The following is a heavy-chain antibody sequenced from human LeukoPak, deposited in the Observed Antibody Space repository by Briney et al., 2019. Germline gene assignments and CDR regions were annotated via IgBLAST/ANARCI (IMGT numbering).Heavy chain of an antibody. V-gene: IGHV1-8*01. J-gene: IGHJ4*02. CDR1: GYTFTSYD. CDR2: MNPNSGNT. Sequence: ASVKVSCKASGYTFTSYDINWVRQATGQGLEWMGLMNPNSGNTGYAQKFQGRVTMTMNTSISTAYMELSSLRSEATAVYYCARTHCTNGVCYRLFDYWGQGTLVTVSS. D-gene: IGHD2-8*01. CDR3: ARTHCTNGVCYRLFDY.